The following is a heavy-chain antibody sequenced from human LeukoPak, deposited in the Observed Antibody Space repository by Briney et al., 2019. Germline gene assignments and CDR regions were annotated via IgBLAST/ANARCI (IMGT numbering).Heavy chain of an antibody. CDR2: INPNSGGT. CDR1: GYTFTGYY. CDR3: ARVVPMIVVVPAAMPGDWFDP. Sequence: ASAKVSCKASGYTFTGYYMHWVRQAPGQGLEWMGWINPNSGGTNYAQKFQGRVTMTRDTSISTAYMELSRLRSDDTAVYYCARVVPMIVVVPAAMPGDWFDPWGQGTLVTVSS. J-gene: IGHJ5*02. V-gene: IGHV1-2*02. D-gene: IGHD2-2*01.